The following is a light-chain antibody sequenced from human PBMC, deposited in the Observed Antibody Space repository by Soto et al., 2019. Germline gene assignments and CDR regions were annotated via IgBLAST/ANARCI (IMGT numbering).Light chain of an antibody. Sequence: EVVLTQSPVTLSLSPGERATLSCRASQSVFNNHIGWYQQNPGQAPRRLIFGASFRATGIPDRFSGSGSGTDFTLTISRLEPEDFAVYYCQQYGSSGTFGQGTKVDI. CDR3: QQYGSSGT. CDR1: QSVFNNH. CDR2: GAS. J-gene: IGKJ1*01. V-gene: IGKV3-20*01.